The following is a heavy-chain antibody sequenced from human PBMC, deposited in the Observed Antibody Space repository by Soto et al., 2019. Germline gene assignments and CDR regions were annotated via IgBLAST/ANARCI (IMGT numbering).Heavy chain of an antibody. CDR2: ISSSGSTI. D-gene: IGHD6-19*01. V-gene: IGHV3-48*03. Sequence: PGGSLRLSCAASGFTFSSYEMNWVRQAPGKGLEWVSYISSSGSTIYYADSVKGRFTISRDNAKNSLYLQMNSLRAEDTAVYYCARYSPFYSSGWYAFDIWGQGTMVTVSS. J-gene: IGHJ3*02. CDR3: ARYSPFYSSGWYAFDI. CDR1: GFTFSSYE.